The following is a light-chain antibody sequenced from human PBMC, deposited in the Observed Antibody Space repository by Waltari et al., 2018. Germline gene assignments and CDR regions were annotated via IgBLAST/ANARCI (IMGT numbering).Light chain of an antibody. Sequence: QLVLTQSPSASASLGASVKLTCPLSSGHSRNVIPWPQQQPEKGPRYLMRVNSDGSHSRGDEIPDRFSGSSSGAERYLTISSLQAEDEADYYCQTGGHGTWVFGGGTKLTVL. CDR1: SGHSRNV. V-gene: IGLV4-69*01. J-gene: IGLJ3*02. CDR3: QTGGHGTWV. CDR2: VNSDGSH.